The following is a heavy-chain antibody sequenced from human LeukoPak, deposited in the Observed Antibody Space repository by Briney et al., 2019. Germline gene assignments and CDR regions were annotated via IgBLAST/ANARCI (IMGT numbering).Heavy chain of an antibody. CDR2: IKLDGSEK. CDR3: ATEHYYGSGRLDP. CDR1: GFTFKKYW. V-gene: IGHV3-7*03. D-gene: IGHD3-10*01. Sequence: GSLRLSFAGSGFTFKKYWVTWGRQAAGKGGGGGANIKLDGSEKYYVDSVKGRFTISRDNAKSSLYLQMNSLRAEDTAVYYCATEHYYGSGRLDPWGQGTLVTVSS. J-gene: IGHJ5*02.